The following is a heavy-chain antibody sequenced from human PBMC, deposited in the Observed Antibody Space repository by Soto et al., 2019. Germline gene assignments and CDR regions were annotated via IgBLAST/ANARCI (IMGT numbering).Heavy chain of an antibody. CDR1: GFTFSIYG. J-gene: IGHJ4*02. D-gene: IGHD6-19*01. V-gene: IGHV3-30*18. CDR2: ISYDGSNK. Sequence: PWGGLRLSCAASGFTFSIYGMHWVRQAPGKGLEWVAVISYDGSNKYYADSVKGRFTISRDNSKNTLYLQMNSLRAEDTAVYYCAKEVGSGWSHWGQGTLVTVSS. CDR3: AKEVGSGWSH.